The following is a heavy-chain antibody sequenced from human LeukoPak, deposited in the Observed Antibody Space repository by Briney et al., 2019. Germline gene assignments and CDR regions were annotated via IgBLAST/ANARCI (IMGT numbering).Heavy chain of an antibody. CDR1: GYTFTDYH. Sequence: GASVKVSCKASGYTFTDYHIHWVRQAPGQGLEWMGRINPNSGGTNYAQKFQGRVTMTRDTSISTAYMELSRLRSDDTAVFYCARDPWGGDIVVVPAAIHDPWGQGTLVTVSS. CDR3: ARDPWGGDIVVVPAAIHDP. D-gene: IGHD2-2*01. J-gene: IGHJ5*02. V-gene: IGHV1-2*06. CDR2: INPNSGGT.